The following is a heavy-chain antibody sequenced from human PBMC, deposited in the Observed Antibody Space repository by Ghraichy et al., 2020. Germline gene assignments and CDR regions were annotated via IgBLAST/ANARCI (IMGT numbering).Heavy chain of an antibody. CDR3: AHRHKFDYDFWSGYYYQVGTDNWFDP. D-gene: IGHD3-3*01. Sequence: SGPTLVKPTQTLTLTCTFSGFSLSTSGVGVGWIRQPPGKALEWLALIYWDDDKRYSPSLKSRLTITKDTSKNQVVLTMTNMDPVDTATYYCAHRHKFDYDFWSGYYYQVGTDNWFDPWGQGTLVTVSS. CDR2: IYWDDDK. J-gene: IGHJ5*02. CDR1: GFSLSTSGVG. V-gene: IGHV2-5*02.